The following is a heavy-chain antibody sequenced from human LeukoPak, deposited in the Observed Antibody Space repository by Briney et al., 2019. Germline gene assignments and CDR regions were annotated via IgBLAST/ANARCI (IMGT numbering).Heavy chain of an antibody. D-gene: IGHD6-19*01. V-gene: IGHV3-23*01. Sequence: GGSLRLSCAASGFTVSSNYMSWVRQAPGKGLEWVSAISGSGGSTYYADSVKGRFTISRDNSKNTLYLQMNSLRAEDTAVYYCAKAWYSSGWYQRYYFDYWGQGTLVTVSS. CDR1: GFTVSSNY. CDR3: AKAWYSSGWYQRYYFDY. J-gene: IGHJ4*02. CDR2: ISGSGGST.